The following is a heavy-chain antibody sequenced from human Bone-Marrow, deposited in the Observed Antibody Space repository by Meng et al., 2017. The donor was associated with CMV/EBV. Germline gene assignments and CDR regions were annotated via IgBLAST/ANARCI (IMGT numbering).Heavy chain of an antibody. CDR2: IYYTGST. Sequence: LETLSLTRTVSGGSISTTTYYWGWIRQPPGKGLEWIGNIYYTGSTYYNPSLKSRGTISVDTSKNQFALKLSSVTATDTAVFYCATAKQDVWGYYYYGMDVWGQGTTVSVSS. CDR3: ATAKQDVWGYYYYGMDV. CDR1: GGSISTTTYY. J-gene: IGHJ6*02. V-gene: IGHV4-39*01. D-gene: IGHD7-27*01.